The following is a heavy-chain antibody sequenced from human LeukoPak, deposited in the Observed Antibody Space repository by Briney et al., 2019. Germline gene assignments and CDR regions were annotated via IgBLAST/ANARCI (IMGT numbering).Heavy chain of an antibody. J-gene: IGHJ3*02. CDR3: ARAGIVVVVAATTDAFDI. CDR1: GYTFTSYG. CDR2: ISAYNGNT. V-gene: IGHV1-18*04. Sequence: RVASVKVSCKASGYTFTSYGISWVRQAPGQGLEWMGWISAYNGNTNYAQILQGRVTMTTDTSTSTAYTELRSLRSDDTAVYYCARAGIVVVVAATTDAFDIWGQGTMVTVSS. D-gene: IGHD2-15*01.